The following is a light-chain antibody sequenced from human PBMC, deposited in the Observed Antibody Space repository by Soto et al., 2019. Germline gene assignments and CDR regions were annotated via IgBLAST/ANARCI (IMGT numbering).Light chain of an antibody. CDR2: GAS. Sequence: RVTLSCRASQSVASSVAWYQQKPGQAPRLILYGASTRATGFPARFSGSGSGTEFTLTISSLQSEDFAVYLCQQYHYWPITFGQGTRLEIK. J-gene: IGKJ5*01. CDR3: QQYHYWPIT. V-gene: IGKV3-15*01. CDR1: QSVASS.